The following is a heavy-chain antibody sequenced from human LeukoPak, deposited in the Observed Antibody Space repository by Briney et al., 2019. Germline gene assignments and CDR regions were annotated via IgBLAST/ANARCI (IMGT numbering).Heavy chain of an antibody. Sequence: ASVKVSCKASGYTFTSYAMNWVRQAPGQGLEWMGWINTNTGNPTYAQGFTGRFVFSLDTSVSTAYLQISSLKAEDTAVYYCARGGELYGYVWGSYRYTKDYWGQGTLVTVSS. CDR1: GYTFTSYA. D-gene: IGHD3-16*02. V-gene: IGHV7-4-1*02. CDR2: INTNTGNP. CDR3: ARGGELYGYVWGSYRYTKDY. J-gene: IGHJ4*02.